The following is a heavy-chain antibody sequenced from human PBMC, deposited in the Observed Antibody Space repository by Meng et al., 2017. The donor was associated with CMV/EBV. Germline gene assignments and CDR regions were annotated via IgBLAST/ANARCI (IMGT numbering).Heavy chain of an antibody. Sequence: LGQCGAEVKKPGGVVNVSCNASGYTFTSYGISWVRQAPGQGLEWMGWISAYNGNTNYAQKLQGRVTMTTDTSTSTAYMELRSLRSDDTAVYYCARNYYGSGSWFDPWGQGTLVTVSS. CDR1: GYTFTSYG. CDR2: ISAYNGNT. CDR3: ARNYYGSGSWFDP. J-gene: IGHJ5*02. D-gene: IGHD3-10*01. V-gene: IGHV1-18*01.